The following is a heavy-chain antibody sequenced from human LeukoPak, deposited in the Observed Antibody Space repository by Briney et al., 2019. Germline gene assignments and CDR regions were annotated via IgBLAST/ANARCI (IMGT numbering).Heavy chain of an antibody. CDR3: AKDVGKWESLHFFDY. V-gene: IGHV3-23*01. CDR1: GFTLSTNA. D-gene: IGHD1-26*01. J-gene: IGHJ4*02. Sequence: GGSLRLSCLTPGFTLSTNAMSWVRQAPGKGLEWISGISGSGAGTYYADSVKGRFTISRDDSRNTLYLQMNSLRGDDTAVYYCAKDVGKWESLHFFDYWGQGTLVTVSS. CDR2: ISGSGAGT.